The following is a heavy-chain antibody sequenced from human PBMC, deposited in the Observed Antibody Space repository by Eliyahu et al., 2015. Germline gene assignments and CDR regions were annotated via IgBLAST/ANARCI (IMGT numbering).Heavy chain of an antibody. J-gene: IGHJ4*02. V-gene: IGHV3-23*01. CDR2: ISHSDGRT. Sequence: EVQLLESGGGLVQPGGSLRLSCAASGXXFXSHAMNWVRQAPGKGLEWVSVISHSDGRTDYADSVKGRFTISRDTSKNTLYLQLNSLRADDTAVYYCAKAGGHWNDFFDYWGQGTLVTVSS. CDR1: GXXFXSHA. CDR3: AKAGGHWNDFFDY. D-gene: IGHD1-1*01.